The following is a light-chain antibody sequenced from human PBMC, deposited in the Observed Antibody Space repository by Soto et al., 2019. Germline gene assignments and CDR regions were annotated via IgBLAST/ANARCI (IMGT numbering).Light chain of an antibody. CDR3: AAWDDSLNGRYV. J-gene: IGLJ1*01. CDR2: SSN. CDR1: NSNVGSNA. V-gene: IGLV1-44*01. Sequence: QPVLTQPPSASGTPGQRVTISCSGSNSNVGSNAVNWYQQLPGTAPKLLIYSSNQRPSGVPDRFSGSKSGTSASLAISGLQSEDEADYYCAAWDDSLNGRYVFGTGTKVTVL.